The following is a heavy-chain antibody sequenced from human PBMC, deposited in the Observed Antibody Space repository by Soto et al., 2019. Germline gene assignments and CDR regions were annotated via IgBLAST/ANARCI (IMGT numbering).Heavy chain of an antibody. CDR3: ARDSGVRAFDY. CDR2: IYYSGST. J-gene: IGHJ4*02. Sequence: QVQLQESGPGLVKPSQTLSLTCTVSGGSISRGGYYWSWIRQHPGKGLEWIGYIYYSGSTYYNPSPKSRVTLSVDTSKNQFSLKLSSVTAADTAVYYCARDSGVRAFDYWGQGTLVTVSS. CDR1: GGSISRGGYY. V-gene: IGHV4-31*03. D-gene: IGHD3-10*01.